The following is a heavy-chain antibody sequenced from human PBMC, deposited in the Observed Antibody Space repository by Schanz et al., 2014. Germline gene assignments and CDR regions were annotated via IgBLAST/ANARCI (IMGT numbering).Heavy chain of an antibody. Sequence: EVQLVESGGGFVQPGGSLRLSCAASGFTFSSYWMHWVRQAPGKGLVWISRINSDGSSASYADSVKGRFTISRDNAKNSLYLQMNNVRPDDTAVYYCAKAIGSYEDYPVDVWGQGTTVTVSS. V-gene: IGHV3-74*01. CDR2: INSDGSSA. D-gene: IGHD1-26*01. CDR1: GFTFSSYW. CDR3: AKAIGSYEDYPVDV. J-gene: IGHJ6*02.